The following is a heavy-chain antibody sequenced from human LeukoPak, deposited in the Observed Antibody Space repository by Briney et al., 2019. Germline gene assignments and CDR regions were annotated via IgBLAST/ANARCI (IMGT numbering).Heavy chain of an antibody. CDR2: ITSAGNT. CDR1: VFTFSNYA. Sequence: GGSLRLSCAASVFTFSNYAMNWVRQAPGKGLEWVSAITSAGNTYYADSMKGRFTISRDSSKNTLYLQMNSLRSEDTAVYYCAKGGGPYHLPTDYWGQGTLVTVSS. CDR3: AKGGGPYHLPTDY. J-gene: IGHJ4*02. V-gene: IGHV3-23*01. D-gene: IGHD2-2*01.